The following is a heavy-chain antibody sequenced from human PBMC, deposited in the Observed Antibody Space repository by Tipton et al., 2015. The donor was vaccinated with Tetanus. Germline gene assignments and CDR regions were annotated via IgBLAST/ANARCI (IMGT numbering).Heavy chain of an antibody. V-gene: IGHV4-59*01. J-gene: IGHJ3*02. D-gene: IGHD3-10*01. CDR1: GDSISSYY. CDR3: ARDELFFSGGEDHAAFDI. Sequence: TLSLTCTVSGDSISSYYWNWIRQSPIKGLEWIGYINSGSTHYNPSLKSRVTISVDTSKNQFSLKLTPVTTADTAVYFCARDELFFSGGEDHAAFDIWGQGTLVTVSS. CDR2: INSGST.